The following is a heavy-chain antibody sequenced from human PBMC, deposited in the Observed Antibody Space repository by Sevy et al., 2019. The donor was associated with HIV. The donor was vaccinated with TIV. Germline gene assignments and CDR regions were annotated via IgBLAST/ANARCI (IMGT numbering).Heavy chain of an antibody. CDR1: GGSINNYF. CDR2: IYYSGST. CDR3: ARESIAAIGDFDY. V-gene: IGHV4-59*01. J-gene: IGHJ4*02. Sequence: TDNLSLTCTVSGGSINNYFWSWIRQPPGKGLEWIGYIYYSGSTNYNPSLKSRVTISVDTSKTQFSLKLTSVTAADTAVYYCARESIAAIGDFDYWGQGTLVTVSS. D-gene: IGHD6-13*01.